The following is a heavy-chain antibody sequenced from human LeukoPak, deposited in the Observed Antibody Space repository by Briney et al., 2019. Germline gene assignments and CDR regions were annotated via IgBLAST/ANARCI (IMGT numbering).Heavy chain of an antibody. D-gene: IGHD3-10*01. Sequence: PSETLSLTCTVSGGSISSYYWSWIRQPPGKGLEWIGYIYYSGSTNYNPSLKSRVTISVDTSKNQFSLKLSSVTAADTAVYYCARDLRGGGHFDLWGRGTLVTVSS. V-gene: IGHV4-59*01. CDR1: GGSISSYY. J-gene: IGHJ2*01. CDR3: ARDLRGGGHFDL. CDR2: IYYSGST.